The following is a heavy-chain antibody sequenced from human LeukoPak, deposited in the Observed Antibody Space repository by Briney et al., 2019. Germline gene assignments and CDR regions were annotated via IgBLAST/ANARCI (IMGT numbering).Heavy chain of an antibody. CDR1: GGSISSYY. CDR2: IYYSGST. CDR3: ARGRYPDDY. Sequence: ASETLSLTCTVSGGSISSYYWSWIRQPPGKGLEWIGYIYYSGSTNYNPSLKSRVTMSVDTSKNQFSLKLSSVTAADTAVYYCARGRYPDDYWGQGTLVIVSS. D-gene: IGHD1-1*01. J-gene: IGHJ4*02. V-gene: IGHV4-59*01.